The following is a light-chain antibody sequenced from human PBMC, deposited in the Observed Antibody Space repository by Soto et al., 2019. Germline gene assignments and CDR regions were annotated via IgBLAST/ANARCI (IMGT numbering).Light chain of an antibody. Sequence: IPMTQSPSSVSASVGDRVTITCRASQTPRTFLNWYQQKPGKAPKLLIYATSTLQSGVPSRFSGRDSGADFTLTINNLQPEDFATYYCQQPPYTFGPGTKVDIK. CDR3: QQPPYT. J-gene: IGKJ3*01. V-gene: IGKV1-39*01. CDR2: ATS. CDR1: QTPRTF.